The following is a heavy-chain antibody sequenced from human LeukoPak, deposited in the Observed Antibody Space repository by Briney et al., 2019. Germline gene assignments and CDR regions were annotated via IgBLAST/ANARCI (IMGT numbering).Heavy chain of an antibody. J-gene: IGHJ1*01. Sequence: SVKVSCKASGGTFSSYAISWVRQAPGQGLEWMGKIITILGIANYAQKFQGRVTITADKSTSTAYMGLSSLRSEDTAVYYCAREEAPYSSSWSLNWGQGTLVTVSS. CDR3: AREEAPYSSSWSLN. D-gene: IGHD6-13*01. V-gene: IGHV1-69*04. CDR1: GGTFSSYA. CDR2: IITILGIA.